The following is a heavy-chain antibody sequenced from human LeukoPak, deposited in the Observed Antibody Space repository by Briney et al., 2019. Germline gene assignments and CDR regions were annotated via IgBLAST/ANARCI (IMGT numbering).Heavy chain of an antibody. CDR1: GFTFSSHW. J-gene: IGHJ5*02. D-gene: IGHD6-6*01. CDR3: ARGLTAARNGLDP. V-gene: IGHV3-74*01. CDR2: INSDGSST. Sequence: GWSLRLSCAASGFTFSSHWMHWVRQAPGKGLVGVSRINSDGSSTNYADSVKGRFTIPRDNAKNTVYLQMNSLRVEDTAVYYCARGLTAARNGLDPWGQGTLVTVSS.